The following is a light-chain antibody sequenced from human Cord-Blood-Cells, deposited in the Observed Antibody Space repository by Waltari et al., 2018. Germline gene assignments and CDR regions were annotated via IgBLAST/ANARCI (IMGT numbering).Light chain of an antibody. J-gene: IGKJ4*01. CDR1: QSISSY. CDR3: QRCYSTPLT. V-gene: IGKV1-39*01. CDR2: AAS. Sequence: DIQMTQSPSSLSASVGDRVTITCRASQSISSYLNWYQQKPGKAPKLLIYAASSLQSGVPSRFGGSGSGTGVTLTISSLQPEGVATYYCQRCYSTPLTVGGGTRVEIK.